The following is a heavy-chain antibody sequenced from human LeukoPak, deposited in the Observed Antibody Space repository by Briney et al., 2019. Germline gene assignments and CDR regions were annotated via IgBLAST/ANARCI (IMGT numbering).Heavy chain of an antibody. V-gene: IGHV4-39*01. CDR3: ARPSDSSGKDY. J-gene: IGHJ4*02. D-gene: IGHD3-22*01. CDR1: GGSISSSSYY. CDR2: IYYSGST. Sequence: NPSETLSLTCTVSGGSISSSSYYWGWIRQPPGKGLEWIGSIYYSGSTYYNPSLKSRVTISVDTSKNQFSLKLSSVTAADTAVYYCARPSDSSGKDYWGQGTLVTVSS.